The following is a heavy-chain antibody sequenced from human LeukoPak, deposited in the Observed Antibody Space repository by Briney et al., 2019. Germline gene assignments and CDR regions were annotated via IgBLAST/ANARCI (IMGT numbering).Heavy chain of an antibody. CDR1: GGTFSSYA. D-gene: IGHD6-25*01. J-gene: IGHJ5*02. V-gene: IGHV1-3*01. Sequence: ASVKVSCKASGGTFSSYAISWVRQAPGQGLEWMGWINAGNGNTKYSQKFQGRVTITRDTSASTAYMELSSLRSEDTAVYYCARDVRPLDPWGQGTLVTVSS. CDR3: ARDVRPLDP. CDR2: INAGNGNT.